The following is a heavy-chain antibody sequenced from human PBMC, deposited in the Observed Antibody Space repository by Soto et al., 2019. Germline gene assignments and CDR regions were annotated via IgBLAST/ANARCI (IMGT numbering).Heavy chain of an antibody. CDR3: TSRSGIYSGDY. Sequence: EVQLVESGGGLVQPGGSLKLSCAASGFTFSGSAMHWVRQASGKGLEWVGRIRSKANSYATAYAASVKGRFTISRDDSKNTAFLQMNSLKTEDTAVYYCTSRSGIYSGDYWGQGTLVTVSS. CDR2: IRSKANSYAT. D-gene: IGHD1-26*01. V-gene: IGHV3-73*02. CDR1: GFTFSGSA. J-gene: IGHJ4*02.